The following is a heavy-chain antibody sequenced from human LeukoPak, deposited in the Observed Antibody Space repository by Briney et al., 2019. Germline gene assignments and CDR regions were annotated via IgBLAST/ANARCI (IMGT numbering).Heavy chain of an antibody. Sequence: SETLSLTCAVYGGSFSGYYWSWIRQPPGKGLEWIGEINHSGSTNYNPSLKSRVTISVDTSKNQFSLKLSSVTAADTAVYYCARGLSVISSSWAYYYYYYIDVWGKGTTVTVSS. CDR1: GGSFSGYY. D-gene: IGHD6-13*01. CDR2: INHSGST. J-gene: IGHJ6*03. V-gene: IGHV4-34*01. CDR3: ARGLSVISSSWAYYYYYYIDV.